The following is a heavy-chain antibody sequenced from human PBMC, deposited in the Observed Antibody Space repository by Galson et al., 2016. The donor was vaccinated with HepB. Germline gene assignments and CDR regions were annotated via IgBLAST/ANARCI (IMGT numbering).Heavy chain of an antibody. J-gene: IGHJ3*02. D-gene: IGHD5-12*01. CDR3: ARDPGYSAFDI. V-gene: IGHV3-7*04. Sequence: SLRLSCAASGFTFGSYWMSWVRQAPGKGLELAANINQDGSEKSYVDSAKGRFTISRDNAKNSLYLQMKSLRAEDTAVYFCARDPGYSAFDIWGQGTMVTVSS. CDR2: INQDGSEK. CDR1: GFTFGSYW.